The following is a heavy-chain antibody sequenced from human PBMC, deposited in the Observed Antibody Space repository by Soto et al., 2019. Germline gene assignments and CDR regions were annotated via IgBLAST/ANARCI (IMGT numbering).Heavy chain of an antibody. D-gene: IGHD2-15*01. J-gene: IGHJ4*02. CDR2: INPDGRDE. CDR1: GLPFSSHY. CDR3: ARETWWSLDY. Sequence: EVQLVESGGGLVQPGGSLRLSCAASGLPFSSHYMSWIRQAPGRGLEWVAKINPDGRDEQYADSVRGRFTGSRDNTKNFVFLQLDRLSVEDPAVYYCARETWWSLDYWGQGNLVTVSS. V-gene: IGHV3-7*04.